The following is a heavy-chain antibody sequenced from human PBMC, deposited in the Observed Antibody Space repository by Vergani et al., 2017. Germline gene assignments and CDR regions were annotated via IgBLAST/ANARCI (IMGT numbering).Heavy chain of an antibody. J-gene: IGHJ6*03. Sequence: QLQLQESGPGLVKPSETLSLTCTVSGGSISSSSYYWGWIRQPPGKGLEWIGSIYYSWSTYYNPSLKSRVTISVDTSKNQFSLKLISVTAADTAVYYCATFPPRGNFPXVVVVWGYYYYMDVWGKGTTVTVSS. CDR2: IYYSWST. V-gene: IGHV4-39*01. CDR3: ATFPPRGNFPXVVVVWGYYYYMDV. D-gene: IGHD2-2*01. CDR1: GGSISSSSYY.